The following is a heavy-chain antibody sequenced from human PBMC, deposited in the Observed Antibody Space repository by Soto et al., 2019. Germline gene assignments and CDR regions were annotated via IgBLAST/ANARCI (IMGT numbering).Heavy chain of an antibody. V-gene: IGHV3-48*02. D-gene: IGHD1-26*01. CDR2: VSSGSTTI. CDR1: GFTFSSYS. Sequence: EVQLVESGGGLVQPGGSLRLSCAASGFTFSSYSMNWVRQAPGQGLEWVSYVSSGSTTIYYADSVKGRFTISRDNAKNSVFLQLNNLRDEDTAVYCCAREGDSGSYLPDWGQGTLVTVSS. CDR3: AREGDSGSYLPD. J-gene: IGHJ4*02.